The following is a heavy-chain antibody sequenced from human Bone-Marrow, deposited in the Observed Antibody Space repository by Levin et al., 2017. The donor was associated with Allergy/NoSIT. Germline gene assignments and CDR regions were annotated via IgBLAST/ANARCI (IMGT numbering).Heavy chain of an antibody. Sequence: PGGSLRLSCAASGFTFSSYAKSWVRQAPGKGLEWVSAISGSGGDTYYADSVKGRFTISSDISRNTLYLQMNSLRAEDTAVYYCAKFRLWGGSYYFDYWGQGTLVTVSS. J-gene: IGHJ4*02. CDR2: ISGSGGDT. D-gene: IGHD3-16*01. V-gene: IGHV3-23*01. CDR1: GFTFSSYA. CDR3: AKFRLWGGSYYFDY.